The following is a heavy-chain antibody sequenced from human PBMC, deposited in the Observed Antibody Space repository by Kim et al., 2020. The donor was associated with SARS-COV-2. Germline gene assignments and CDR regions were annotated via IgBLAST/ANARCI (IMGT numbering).Heavy chain of an antibody. V-gene: IGHV3-30-3*01. J-gene: IGHJ4*02. CDR1: GFTFSSYA. CDR2: ISYDGSNK. D-gene: IGHD3-9*01. Sequence: GGSLRLSCAASGFTFSSYAMHWVRQAPGKGLEWVAVISYDGSNKYYADSVKGRFTISRDNSKNTLYLQINSLRAEDTAVYYCARDGTGLRYFDWFHPLFDYWGQGTLVTVSS. CDR3: ARDGTGLRYFDWFHPLFDY.